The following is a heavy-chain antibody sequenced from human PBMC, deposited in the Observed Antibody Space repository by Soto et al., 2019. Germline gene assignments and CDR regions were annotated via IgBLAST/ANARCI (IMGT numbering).Heavy chain of an antibody. V-gene: IGHV3-74*01. CDR3: ARESGDWPLNWFDP. Sequence: GGALRLSCSASGFNFSNHWMHWVRQRPAEGLVWVSRITSDGKSKAYAESVKGRFAISRDNAKNTLYLQMNGLTAEDTAVYYCARESGDWPLNWFDPWGQGTLVTVSS. D-gene: IGHD2-21*02. J-gene: IGHJ5*02. CDR2: ITSDGKSK. CDR1: GFNFSNHW.